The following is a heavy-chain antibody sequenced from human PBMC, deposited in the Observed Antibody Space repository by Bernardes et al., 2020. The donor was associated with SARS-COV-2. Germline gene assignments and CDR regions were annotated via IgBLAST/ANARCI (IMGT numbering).Heavy chain of an antibody. CDR2: INPDQRTT. CDR3: GSSSSTCCDQ. J-gene: IGHJ4*02. V-gene: IGHV3-74*01. CDR1: GFSFSSYW. Sequence: GGSLRLSCAVSGFSFSSYWMHWVRQVPGKGLVWVSRINPDQRTTDYAGSVKGRFTISRDNAKNTLYLQMNSLRDEDTAVYYCGSSSSTCCDQWGQGTLVTVSS. D-gene: IGHD2-2*01.